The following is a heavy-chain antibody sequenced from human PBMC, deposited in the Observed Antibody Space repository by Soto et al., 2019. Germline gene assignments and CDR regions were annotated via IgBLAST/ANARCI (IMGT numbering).Heavy chain of an antibody. V-gene: IGHV1-69*08. CDR2: IIPLLGTA. Sequence: QVQLEQSGAEVKRPGSSVTVSCKASGGTLSSYTISWVRQAPGQGLEWMGGIIPLLGTAKYAQKFQGRVTTSADKFNNTNYLELTGLRSDDTAEYYCARGAPFGGGGYHDVDYYYYMDLWGKGTTVTVSS. J-gene: IGHJ6*03. CDR3: ARGAPFGGGGYHDVDYYYYMDL. D-gene: IGHD3-3*01. CDR1: GGTLSSYT.